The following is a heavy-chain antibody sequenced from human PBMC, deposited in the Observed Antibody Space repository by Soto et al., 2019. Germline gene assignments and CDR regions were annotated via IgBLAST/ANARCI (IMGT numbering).Heavy chain of an antibody. CDR3: ARVPDR. CDR1: CGSITSGGYS. Sequence: TLSLTCAVSCGSITSGGYSWSWIRQPPGKAQESIGQVHHSGSTYYXXSLKSRVXXSVQRSKKQFSLKLSSVTAADTAVYYCARVPDRWGQGTLLTLSS. CDR2: VHHSGST. V-gene: IGHV4-30-2*01. J-gene: IGHJ5*02. D-gene: IGHD2-2*01.